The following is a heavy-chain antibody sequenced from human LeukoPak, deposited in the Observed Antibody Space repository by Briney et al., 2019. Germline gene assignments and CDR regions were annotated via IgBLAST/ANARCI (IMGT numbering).Heavy chain of an antibody. Sequence: GGSLSLSFEASGFTFTHYAMSWVRQAPGKGLEWVSTISGSGGSTYYADSVKGRFTISRDISKNTLYLQMNSLRAEDTAVYYCAIDYGDYVGPFDIWGQGTMVTVSS. J-gene: IGHJ3*02. CDR3: AIDYGDYVGPFDI. D-gene: IGHD4-17*01. CDR2: ISGSGGST. V-gene: IGHV3-23*01. CDR1: GFTFTHYA.